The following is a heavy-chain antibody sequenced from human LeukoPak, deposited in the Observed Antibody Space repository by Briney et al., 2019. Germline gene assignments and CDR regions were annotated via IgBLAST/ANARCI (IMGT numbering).Heavy chain of an antibody. CDR3: ARAMVRPHHNWFDP. D-gene: IGHD3-10*01. CDR1: GGSISSGDYY. V-gene: IGHV4-30-4*08. Sequence: KASQTLSLTCTVSGGSISSGDYYWSWIRQPPGKGLEWIGYIYYSGSTYYNPSLKSRVTISVDTSKNQFSLKLSSVTAADTAVYYCARAMVRPHHNWFDPWGQGTLVTVSS. J-gene: IGHJ5*02. CDR2: IYYSGST.